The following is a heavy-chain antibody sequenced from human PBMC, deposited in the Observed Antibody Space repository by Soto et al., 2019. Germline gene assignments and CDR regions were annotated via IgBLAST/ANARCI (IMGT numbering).Heavy chain of an antibody. J-gene: IGHJ4*02. CDR2: ISYDGSKK. Sequence: PGGSLRLSCAASGFTFSSYGMHWVRQAPGKGLEWVAVISYDGSKKLYRDSVKGRFSISRETSKSTVYLQMNSLRPEDTAIYYCARSIAVAGLDYWGQGTLVTVSS. CDR1: GFTFSSYG. D-gene: IGHD6-19*01. V-gene: IGHV3-30*03. CDR3: ARSIAVAGLDY.